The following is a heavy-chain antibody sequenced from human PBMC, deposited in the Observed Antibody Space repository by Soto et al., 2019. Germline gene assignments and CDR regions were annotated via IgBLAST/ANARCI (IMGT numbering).Heavy chain of an antibody. CDR1: GGSISSYY. CDR3: ARDEHRGSGWFDP. D-gene: IGHD6-19*01. V-gene: IGHV4-59*01. Sequence: QVQLQESGPGLVKPSETLSLTCTVSGGSISSYYWSWIRQPPGKGLEWIGYIYYSGSTNYNPSLKSRVTISVDTSKNQFSLKLSSVTAADTAVYYCARDEHRGSGWFDPWGQGTLVTVSS. J-gene: IGHJ5*02. CDR2: IYYSGST.